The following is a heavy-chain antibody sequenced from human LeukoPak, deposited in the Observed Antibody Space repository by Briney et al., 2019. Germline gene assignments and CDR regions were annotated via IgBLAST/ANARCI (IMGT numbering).Heavy chain of an antibody. Sequence: GGSLRLSCAASGFTFDDYAMHWVRQAPGKGLEWVSGISWNSGSIGYADSVKGRFTISRDNAKNSLYLQMNSLRAEDTALYYCAKAIAAAGSPFDYWGQGTLVTVSS. J-gene: IGHJ4*02. V-gene: IGHV3-9*01. D-gene: IGHD6-13*01. CDR3: AKAIAAAGSPFDY. CDR2: ISWNSGSI. CDR1: GFTFDDYA.